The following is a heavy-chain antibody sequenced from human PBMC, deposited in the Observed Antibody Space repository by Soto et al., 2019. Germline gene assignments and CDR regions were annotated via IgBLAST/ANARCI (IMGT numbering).Heavy chain of an antibody. CDR2: IYYSGST. D-gene: IGHD2-21*01. V-gene: IGHV4-59*08. Sequence: QVHLQESGPGLVKPSETLSLTCNVSGGSISSYYWSWVRQPPGKGLEWIGFIYYSGSTDYNPSLTCRVSVSIDTSKNQFALNLTSVTAADTAVYYCASLTRSRFPNFDFWGQGTLVTVSS. CDR3: ASLTRSRFPNFDF. J-gene: IGHJ4*02. CDR1: GGSISSYY.